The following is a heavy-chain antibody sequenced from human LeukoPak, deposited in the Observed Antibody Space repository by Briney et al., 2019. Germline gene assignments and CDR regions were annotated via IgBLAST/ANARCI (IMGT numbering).Heavy chain of an antibody. J-gene: IGHJ5*02. D-gene: IGHD6-13*01. CDR1: GFAFSSYG. V-gene: IGHV3-7*01. CDR3: ARYSSSWYGPNWFDP. Sequence: GGSLRLSCAASGFAFSSYGMHWVRQAPGKGLEWVANIKQDGSEKYYVDSVKGRFTISRDNAKNSLYLQMNSLRAEDTAVYYCARYSSSWYGPNWFDPWGQGTLVTVSS. CDR2: IKQDGSEK.